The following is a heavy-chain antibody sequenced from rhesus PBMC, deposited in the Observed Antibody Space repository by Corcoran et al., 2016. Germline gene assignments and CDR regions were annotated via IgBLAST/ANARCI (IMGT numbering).Heavy chain of an antibody. CDR1: GFSLTTIGMC. CDR2: IYWDDDT. J-gene: IGHJ4*01. V-gene: IGHV2-174*01. Sequence: QVTLKESGPALVKPTQTLTLTCTFSGFSLTTIGMCVGWIRQPPGTALEWLALIYWDDDTLYNYSLRSRLTISRDTSKSQVVLTMTDMDPVDTATYYCARRRSSGWPVGYYFDYWGQGLLVTVSS. D-gene: IGHD6-31*01. CDR3: ARRRSSGWPVGYYFDY.